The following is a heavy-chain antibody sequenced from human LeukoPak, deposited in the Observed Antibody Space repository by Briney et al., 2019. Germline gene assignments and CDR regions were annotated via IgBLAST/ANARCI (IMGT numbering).Heavy chain of an antibody. Sequence: ASVEVSCKASGYTFTSYYMHWVRQAPGQGLEWMGIINPSGGSTSYAQKFQGRVTMTRDTSTSTVYMELSSLRSEDTAVYYCAREAAGVGARSWFDPWGQGTLVTVSS. D-gene: IGHD1-26*01. CDR3: AREAAGVGARSWFDP. J-gene: IGHJ5*02. CDR2: INPSGGST. V-gene: IGHV1-46*01. CDR1: GYTFTSYY.